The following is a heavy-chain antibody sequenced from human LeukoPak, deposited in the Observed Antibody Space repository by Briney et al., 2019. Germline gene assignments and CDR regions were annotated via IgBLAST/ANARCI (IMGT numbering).Heavy chain of an antibody. J-gene: IGHJ6*04. CDR1: GGSISSYY. D-gene: IGHD2-15*01. CDR2: IYYSGST. Sequence: PSETLTVTCTASGGSISSYYWSWIRQPPGEGLEWIGYIYYSGSTNYIPSLKSRVTMSVDTSKNQLSLRLNSVTAADTAVYYCARWYCISNTCDHLDVWGKGTSATVSS. V-gene: IGHV4-59*01. CDR3: ARWYCISNTCDHLDV.